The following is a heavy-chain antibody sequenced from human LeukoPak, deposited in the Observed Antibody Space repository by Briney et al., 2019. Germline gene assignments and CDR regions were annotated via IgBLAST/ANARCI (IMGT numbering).Heavy chain of an antibody. Sequence: GGSLRLSCAASGFTFDDYGMSWVRQAPGKGLEWVSGINWNGGSTGYADSVKGRFTISRDNAKNSLYLQMNSLRAEDTAVYYCARAGGVTLLDYYYYMDVWGKGTTVTVSS. J-gene: IGHJ6*03. CDR1: GFTFDDYG. CDR3: ARAGGVTLLDYYYYMDV. CDR2: INWNGGST. V-gene: IGHV3-20*04. D-gene: IGHD3-16*01.